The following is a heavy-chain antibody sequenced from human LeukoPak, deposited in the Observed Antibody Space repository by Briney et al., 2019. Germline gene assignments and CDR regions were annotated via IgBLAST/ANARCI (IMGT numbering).Heavy chain of an antibody. J-gene: IGHJ4*02. D-gene: IGHD1-26*01. V-gene: IGHV3-23*01. Sequence: SGGCLRVSCAASGFTFSSYAMSWVREALGKGLEWVSAISGSGVSTFYTDSVKGRLTISRDGSKNTLYLQMDSLRAEDTAVYYCARSVDYWGQGTLVIVSS. CDR3: ARSVDY. CDR2: ISGSGVST. CDR1: GFTFSSYA.